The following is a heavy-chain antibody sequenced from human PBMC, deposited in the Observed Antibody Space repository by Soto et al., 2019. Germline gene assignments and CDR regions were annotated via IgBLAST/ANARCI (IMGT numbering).Heavy chain of an antibody. CDR2: INHSGST. V-gene: IGHV4-34*01. Sequence: QVQLQQWGAGLLKPSETLSLTCAVYGGSFSGYYWSWIRQPPGKGLEWIGEINHSGSTNYNPSLKSRVTISVDTSKNQFSLKLSSVTAADTAVYYCARCGMATIPGNYFDYWGQGTLVTVSS. CDR1: GGSFSGYY. D-gene: IGHD5-12*01. J-gene: IGHJ4*02. CDR3: ARCGMATIPGNYFDY.